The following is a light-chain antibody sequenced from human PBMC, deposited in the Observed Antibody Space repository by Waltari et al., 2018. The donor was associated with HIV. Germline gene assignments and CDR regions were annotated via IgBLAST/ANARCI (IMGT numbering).Light chain of an antibody. J-gene: IGKJ1*01. V-gene: IGKV1-5*03. CDR3: QQYSSFWT. CDR2: KAS. Sequence: DILMSQSPSNLSASIGDRVTITCRASQTINTWLAWYHQKPGGAPQLLIYKASTLENGVPSRFSGSRSGTEFTLTISRLQPEDVGFYYCQQYSSFWTFGHGTKVQVK. CDR1: QTINTW.